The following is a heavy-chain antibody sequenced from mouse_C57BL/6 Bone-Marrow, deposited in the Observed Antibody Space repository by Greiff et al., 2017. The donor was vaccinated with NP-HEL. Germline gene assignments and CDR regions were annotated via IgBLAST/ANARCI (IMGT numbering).Heavy chain of an antibody. CDR2: IHPNSGST. CDR1: GYTFTSYW. CDR3: ARLGRQLRLRFDY. Sequence: QVQLQQPGAELVKPGASVKLSCKASGYTFTSYWMHWVKLRPGQGLEWIGMIHPNSGSTNYNEKFKSKATLTVDKSSSTAYMQLSSLTSEDSAVYYCARLGRQLRLRFDYWGQGTTLTVSS. D-gene: IGHD3-2*02. V-gene: IGHV1-64*01. J-gene: IGHJ2*01.